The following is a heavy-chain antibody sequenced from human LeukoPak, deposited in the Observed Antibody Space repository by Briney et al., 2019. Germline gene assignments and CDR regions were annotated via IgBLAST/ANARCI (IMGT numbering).Heavy chain of an antibody. J-gene: IGHJ4*02. D-gene: IGHD4-23*01. CDR2: ISAYNGNT. CDR3: ARDQGPGADYGGNSGYIY. Sequence: ASVKVSCKASGYTFTSYGIGWVRQAPGQGLEWMGWISAYNGNTNYAQKLQGGVTITADESTSTAYMELSSLRSEDTAVYYCARDQGPGADYGGNSGYIYWGQGTLVTVSS. V-gene: IGHV1-18*01. CDR1: GYTFTSYG.